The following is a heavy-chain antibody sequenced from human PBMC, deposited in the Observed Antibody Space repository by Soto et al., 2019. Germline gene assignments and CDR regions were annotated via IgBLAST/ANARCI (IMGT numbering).Heavy chain of an antibody. Sequence: QVQLQESGPGLVKPSQTLSLTCTVYGGSITTCGYYWGRIRQQPGKGLVRIGSIYYSGSTSYNPSLKSRITMSVDTSKNQCALKLNSVTAADTAVYYCARDDTRAGYAYWGQGTLVTVSS. D-gene: IGHD5-18*01. CDR1: GGSITTCGYY. J-gene: IGHJ4*02. CDR3: ARDDTRAGYAY. V-gene: IGHV4-31*03. CDR2: IYYSGST.